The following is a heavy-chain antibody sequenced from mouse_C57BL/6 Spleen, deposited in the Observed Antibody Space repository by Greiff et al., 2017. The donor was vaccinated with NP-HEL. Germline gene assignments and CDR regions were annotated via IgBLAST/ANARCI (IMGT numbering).Heavy chain of an antibody. CDR3: TRGSGYYFDY. CDR2: IDPETGGT. CDR1: GYTFTDYE. V-gene: IGHV1-15*01. D-gene: IGHD1-1*01. J-gene: IGHJ2*01. Sequence: QVQLQQSGAELVRPGASVTLSCKASGYTFTDYEMHWVKQTPVHGLEWIGAIDPETGGTAYNQKFKGKAILTADKSSSTAYMELRSLTSEDSAVYYCTRGSGYYFDYGGQGTTLTVSS.